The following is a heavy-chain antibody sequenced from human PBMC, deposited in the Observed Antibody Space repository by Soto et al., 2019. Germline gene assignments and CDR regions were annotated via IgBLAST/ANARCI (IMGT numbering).Heavy chain of an antibody. CDR1: GFTFSSYE. J-gene: IGHJ3*02. V-gene: IGHV3-48*03. D-gene: IGHD6-6*01. CDR2: ISSSGSTI. CDR3: ARGGSSAVTYAFDI. Sequence: EVQLVASGGGLVQPGGSLRLSCAASGFTFSSYEMNWVRQAPGKGLEWVSYISSSGSTIYYADSVKGRFTISRDNAKNSLYLQMNSLRAEDTAVYYCARGGSSAVTYAFDIWGQGTMVTVSS.